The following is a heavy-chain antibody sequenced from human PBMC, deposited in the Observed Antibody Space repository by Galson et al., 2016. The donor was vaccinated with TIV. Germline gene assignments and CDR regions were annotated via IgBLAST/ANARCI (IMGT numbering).Heavy chain of an antibody. J-gene: IGHJ4*02. CDR2: IYWDDRK. CDR3: AHRGDGHNKIFDY. D-gene: IGHD5-24*01. V-gene: IGHV2-5*02. CDR1: GFSLITSGVG. Sequence: PALVKPTQTLTLTCSFSGFSLITSGVGVGWIRQPPRKALEWLGFIYWDDRKLYSPSLKNRLTITRDTSKNQVVLTMTNMDPVDTATYYCAHRGDGHNKIFDYWGQGTLVTVSS.